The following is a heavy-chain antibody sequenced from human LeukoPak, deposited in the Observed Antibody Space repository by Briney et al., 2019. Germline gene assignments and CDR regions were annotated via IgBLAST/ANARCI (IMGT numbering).Heavy chain of an antibody. CDR2: IRYDGSKK. CDR1: GFIFSSYG. D-gene: IGHD6-19*01. V-gene: IGHV3-30*02. CDR3: AKVRWDNSGWYYLDS. Sequence: GGSLRLSCAASGFIFSSYGMHWVRQAPGKGLEWVAFIRYDGSKKYYADSVKGRFTISRDNSKSTLLLQMNSLRAEDTAVYYCAKVRWDNSGWYYLDSWGQGTLVTVSS. J-gene: IGHJ4*02.